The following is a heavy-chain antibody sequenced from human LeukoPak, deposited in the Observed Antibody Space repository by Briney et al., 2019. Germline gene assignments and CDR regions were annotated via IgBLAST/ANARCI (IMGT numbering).Heavy chain of an antibody. CDR2: ISSSSSYI. Sequence: GGSLRLSCAASGFTFSSYEMNWVRQAPGRGLEWVSSISSSSSYIYYADSVKGRFTISRDNAKNSLYLQMNSLRAEDTAVYYCARAHYYDSSGYYPYYFDYWGQGTLVTVSS. CDR1: GFTFSSYE. D-gene: IGHD3-22*01. CDR3: ARAHYYDSSGYYPYYFDY. V-gene: IGHV3-21*01. J-gene: IGHJ4*02.